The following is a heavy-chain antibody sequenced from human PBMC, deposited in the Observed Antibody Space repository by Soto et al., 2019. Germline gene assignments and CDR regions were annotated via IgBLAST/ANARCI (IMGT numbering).Heavy chain of an antibody. Sequence: TGGSLRLSCAASGFTFSSYSMNWVRQAPGKGLERVSSISSSSSYIYYADSVKGRFTISRDNAKNSLYLQMNSLRAEDTAVYYCAREVRTTVTTHYYYYYYMDVWGKGTTVTVSS. J-gene: IGHJ6*03. CDR2: ISSSSSYI. CDR1: GFTFSSYS. V-gene: IGHV3-21*01. D-gene: IGHD4-17*01. CDR3: AREVRTTVTTHYYYYYYMDV.